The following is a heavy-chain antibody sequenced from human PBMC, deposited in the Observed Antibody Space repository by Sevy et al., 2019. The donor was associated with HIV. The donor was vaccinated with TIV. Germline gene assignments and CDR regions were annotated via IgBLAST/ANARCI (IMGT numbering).Heavy chain of an antibody. CDR3: AGGRYDSSGSFDAFDI. J-gene: IGHJ3*02. D-gene: IGHD3-22*01. CDR2: IFGDGDIT. CDR1: GFTFSSYA. V-gene: IGHV3-23*01. Sequence: GGSLRLSCAASGFTFSSYAMNWVRQAPGKGLEWVSSIFGDGDITYYADSVKGRFTISRYKSKNTLYLQMHSLRAEDTAVYYCAGGRYDSSGSFDAFDIWGQGTMVTVSS.